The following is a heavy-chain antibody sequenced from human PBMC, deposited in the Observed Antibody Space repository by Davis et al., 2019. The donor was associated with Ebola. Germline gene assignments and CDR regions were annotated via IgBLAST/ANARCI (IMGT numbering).Heavy chain of an antibody. J-gene: IGHJ6*02. CDR1: GGSFSDYY. Sequence: SETLSLTCTAYGGSFSDYYWSWIRQPPGKGLEWIGSIYYSGSTYYNPSLKSRVTISVDTSKNQFSLKLSSVTAADTAVYYCARMDGGNYYYYYYGMDVWGQGTTVTVSS. D-gene: IGHD4-23*01. V-gene: IGHV4-39*01. CDR2: IYYSGST. CDR3: ARMDGGNYYYYYYGMDV.